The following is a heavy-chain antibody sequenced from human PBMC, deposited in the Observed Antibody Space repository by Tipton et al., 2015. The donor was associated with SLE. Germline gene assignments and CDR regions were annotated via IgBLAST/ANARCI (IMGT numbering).Heavy chain of an antibody. J-gene: IGHJ3*02. D-gene: IGHD1-26*01. V-gene: IGHV4-59*11. CDR2: IHYSGTT. Sequence: TLSLTCTVSGGSITNHYWNWIRQPPGKGLEWIGYIHYSGTTHDNPSLKSRVTMSVDMSKNQFSLRLTSVTAADTAVYYCARTLGAIARTVYDAFDIWGQGKMVTVSS. CDR3: ARTLGAIARTVYDAFDI. CDR1: GGSITNHY.